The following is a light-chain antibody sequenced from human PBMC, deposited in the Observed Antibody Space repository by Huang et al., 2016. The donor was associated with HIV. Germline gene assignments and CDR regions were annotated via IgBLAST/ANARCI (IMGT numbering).Light chain of an antibody. CDR3: QQYDTFPLYT. V-gene: IGKV1-5*03. Sequence: DIQMTQSPPALSASVGDRVSFGCRASQNVASWVAWYNQKPGTAPQLLIHQASLLDSGAPSRFSGSGSGTEFTLTIADVQPDDSATYFCQQYDTFPLYTFGPGTKLEIK. J-gene: IGKJ2*01. CDR2: QAS. CDR1: QNVASW.